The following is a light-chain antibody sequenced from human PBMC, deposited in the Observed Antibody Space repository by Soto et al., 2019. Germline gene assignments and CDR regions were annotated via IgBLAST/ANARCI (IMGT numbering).Light chain of an antibody. CDR1: QSVSNNY. CDR2: GAS. CDR3: HQYGGGSQTWA. Sequence: EIVLTQSPGTLSLSPGEGATLSCRASQSVSNNYLDWYQQKPGQAPRRLLHGASRRATDIPDRFSGSGSGTDFTLNISRLEPEDFAVHYCHQYGGGSQTWAFGQGTKVEIK. J-gene: IGKJ1*01. V-gene: IGKV3-20*01.